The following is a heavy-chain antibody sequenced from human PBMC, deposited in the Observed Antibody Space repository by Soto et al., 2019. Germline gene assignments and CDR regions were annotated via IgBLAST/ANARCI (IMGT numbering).Heavy chain of an antibody. CDR2: TYHSGNP. Sequence: QLQLQESGSRLVKSSETLSLTCAVSGDTISTGGYSWAWIRQPPGKALEWIGHTYHSGNPYYTPSLKTLVIIAMDMPKIQFSPKLTSVTPAAPAASYCARETYGHYVGYFDPWGQGTLVTVSA. V-gene: IGHV4-30-2*01. D-gene: IGHD4-17*01. J-gene: IGHJ5*02. CDR3: ARETYGHYVGYFDP. CDR1: GDTISTGGYS.